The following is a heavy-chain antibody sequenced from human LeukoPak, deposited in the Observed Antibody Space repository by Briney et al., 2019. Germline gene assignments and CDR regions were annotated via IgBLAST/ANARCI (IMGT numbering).Heavy chain of an antibody. J-gene: IGHJ4*02. CDR2: IFYSGNT. CDR3: ASATQLWLPTLFDY. D-gene: IGHD5-18*01. CDR1: GGSISGSTYY. V-gene: IGHV4-39*01. Sequence: PSEALSLTCTVSGGSISGSTYYWGWIRQPPGKGLEWIGSIFYSGNTYYNPSLKSRVTLSVDTSKNQFSLKLSSVTAADTAVYYCASATQLWLPTLFDYWGQGTLVTVSS.